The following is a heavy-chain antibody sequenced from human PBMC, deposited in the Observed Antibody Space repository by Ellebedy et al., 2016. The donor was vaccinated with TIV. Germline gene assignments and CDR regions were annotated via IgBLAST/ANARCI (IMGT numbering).Heavy chain of an antibody. CDR2: ISYDGSNK. J-gene: IGHJ4*02. D-gene: IGHD3-22*01. CDR3: ARSAIPNRLFRLNFDY. V-gene: IGHV3-30-3*01. CDR1: GFTFSSYA. Sequence: GGSLRLXXAASGFTFSSYAMHWVRQAPGKGLEWVAVISYDGSNKYYADSVKGRFTISRDNSKNTLYLQMNSLRAEDTAVYYCARSAIPNRLFRLNFDYWGQGTLVTSPQ.